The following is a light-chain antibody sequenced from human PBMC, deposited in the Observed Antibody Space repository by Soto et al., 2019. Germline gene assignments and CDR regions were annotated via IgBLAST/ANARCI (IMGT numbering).Light chain of an antibody. V-gene: IGLV1-51*01. CDR1: SSNIGNNY. CDR3: GTWDSSLSAV. CDR2: DNN. Sequence: QSVLTQPPSVSAAPGQKVTISCSGSSSNIGNNYVSWYQQLPGTAPKLLIYDNNKRPSGIPDRFSGSKSGTSATLAITELQTGDEAEDYCGTWDSSLSAVFGTGTKLTVL. J-gene: IGLJ1*01.